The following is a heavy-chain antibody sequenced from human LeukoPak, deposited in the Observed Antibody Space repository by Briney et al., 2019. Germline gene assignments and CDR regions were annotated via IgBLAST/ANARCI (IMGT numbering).Heavy chain of an antibody. CDR2: INPNSGGT. J-gene: IGHJ4*02. CDR1: GYTFTGYY. V-gene: IGHV1-2*02. Sequence: ASVKVSCKASGYTFTGYYMHWVRQAPGQGLEWMGWINPNSGGTNYAQKFQGRVTMTRDTSISTAYMELSRLRSDDTAVYYCARDKRDYYGSGSYYLYFDYWGQGTLVTVSS. CDR3: ARDKRDYYGSGSYYLYFDY. D-gene: IGHD3-10*01.